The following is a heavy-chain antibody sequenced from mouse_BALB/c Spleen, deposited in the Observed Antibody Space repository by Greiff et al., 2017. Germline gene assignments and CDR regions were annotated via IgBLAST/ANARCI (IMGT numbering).Heavy chain of an antibody. Sequence: VQLQQSGAELVKPGASVKLSCTASGFNIKDTYMHWVKQRPEQGLEWIGRIDPANGNTKYDPKFQGKATITADTSSNTAYLQLSSLTSEDTAVYYCVPRYYGGSYRGYFDYWGQGTTLTVSS. CDR3: VPRYYGGSYRGYFDY. J-gene: IGHJ2*01. CDR1: GFNIKDTY. D-gene: IGHD1-1*01. V-gene: IGHV14-3*02. CDR2: IDPANGNT.